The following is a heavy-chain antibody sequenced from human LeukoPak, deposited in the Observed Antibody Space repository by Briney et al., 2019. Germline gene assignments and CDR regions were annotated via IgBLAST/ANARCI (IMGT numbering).Heavy chain of an antibody. CDR2: ISGSGDNT. D-gene: IGHD1-26*01. CDR1: GFTFSSYA. Sequence: GGSLRLSCAASGFTFSSYAMSWVRQAPGKGLEWVSSISGSGDNTYYADSVKDRFSISRDNSKTTVSLQMNSLRAEDTAVYYCAKAPSGSYYPGYFDYWGQGILVTVSS. V-gene: IGHV3-23*01. J-gene: IGHJ4*02. CDR3: AKAPSGSYYPGYFDY.